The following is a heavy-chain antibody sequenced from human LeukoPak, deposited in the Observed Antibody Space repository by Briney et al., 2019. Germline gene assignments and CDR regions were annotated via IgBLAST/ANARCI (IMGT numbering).Heavy chain of an antibody. CDR3: AKDDGGLCSRTSCGDALDI. D-gene: IGHD2-2*01. CDR1: GFTFNNYA. CDR2: ISGSGDRT. J-gene: IGHJ3*02. V-gene: IGHV3-23*01. Sequence: GGSLRLSCAASGFTFNNYAINWVRQAPGKGLEWVSAISGSGDRTFYADSVRGRFTISRDNSKNILYLQMNNLRVEDTALYYCAKDDGGLCSRTSCGDALDIWGQGTMLTVSS.